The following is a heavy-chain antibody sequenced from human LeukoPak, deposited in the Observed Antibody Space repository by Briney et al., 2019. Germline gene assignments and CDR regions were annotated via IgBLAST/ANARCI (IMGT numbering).Heavy chain of an antibody. V-gene: IGHV3-21*01. D-gene: IGHD3-22*01. CDR3: ARVVYYDSSGPNFDY. J-gene: IGHJ4*02. CDR2: ISSSSSYI. CDR1: GFTFSSYS. Sequence: GGSLRLSCAASGFTFSSYSMNWVRQAPGKGLEWVSSISSSSSYIYYADSVKGRFTISRDNAKNSLYLQMNSLRAEDTAAYYCARVVYYDSSGPNFDYWGQGTLVTVSS.